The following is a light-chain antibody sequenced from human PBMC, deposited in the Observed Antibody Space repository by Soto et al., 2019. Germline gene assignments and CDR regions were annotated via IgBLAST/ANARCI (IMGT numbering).Light chain of an antibody. V-gene: IGKV1-39*01. CDR3: QQSYNTPIT. CDR1: QSISSY. Sequence: DIQMTQSPSSLSASVGDRVTITCRASQSISSYLHWYQQKPGKAPKLLIYAASNLQSGVPSRFSASGSGTHFTLTISGLEPADFATYFCQQSYNTPITFGQGTRLEIK. J-gene: IGKJ5*01. CDR2: AAS.